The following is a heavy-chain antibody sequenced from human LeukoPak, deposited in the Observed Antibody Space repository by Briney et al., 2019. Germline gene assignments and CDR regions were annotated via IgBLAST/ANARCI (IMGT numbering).Heavy chain of an antibody. Sequence: SETLSLTCNVSGGSISSYYWSWIRQPPGKGLEWIGYIYYSGSTNYNPSLKSRVTISVDTSKNQFSLKLSSVTAADTAVYYCAREDSSGYYAYWGQGTLVTVFS. CDR2: IYYSGST. J-gene: IGHJ4*02. D-gene: IGHD3-22*01. V-gene: IGHV4-59*01. CDR1: GGSISSYY. CDR3: AREDSSGYYAY.